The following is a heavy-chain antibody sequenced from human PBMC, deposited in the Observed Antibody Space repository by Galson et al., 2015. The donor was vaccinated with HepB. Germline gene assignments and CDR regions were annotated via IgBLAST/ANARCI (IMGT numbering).Heavy chain of an antibody. Sequence: SLRLSCAASGFTFSSYGMHWVRQAPGKGLEWVAVIWYDGSNKYYADSVKGRFTISRDNSKNTLYLQMNSLRAEDTAVYYCARGKERRSGTLFDPWGQGTLVTVSS. CDR1: GFTFSSYG. D-gene: IGHD1-1*01. V-gene: IGHV3-33*01. CDR2: IWYDGSNK. CDR3: ARGKERRSGTLFDP. J-gene: IGHJ5*02.